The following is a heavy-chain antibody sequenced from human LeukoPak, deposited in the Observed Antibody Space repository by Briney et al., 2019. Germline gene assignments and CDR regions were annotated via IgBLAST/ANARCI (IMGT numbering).Heavy chain of an antibody. J-gene: IGHJ5*02. Sequence: GGSLRLSCAASGFTFSRYNMNWVRQPPGKGLEWVSYISFSRGSISYAESVKGRFTISGDNAKSSLYLQMNSLRDEDTAVYYCTSLNYYYDTGGSPWGQGTLVTVSS. D-gene: IGHD3-22*01. CDR1: GFTFSRYN. V-gene: IGHV3-48*02. CDR2: ISFSRGSI. CDR3: TSLNYYYDTGGSP.